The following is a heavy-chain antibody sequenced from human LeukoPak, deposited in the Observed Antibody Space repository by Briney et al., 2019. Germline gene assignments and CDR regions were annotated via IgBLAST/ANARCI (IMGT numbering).Heavy chain of an antibody. Sequence: GGSLRLSCAASGFTFSSYAMSWVRQAPGKGLEWVSAISGSGGSTYYADSVKGRFTISRDNSKNTLYLQMNSLRAEDTAVYYCAKDPQYYYDSSGYYYAGAFAFDIWGQGTTVTVSS. V-gene: IGHV3-23*01. CDR1: GFTFSSYA. J-gene: IGHJ3*02. D-gene: IGHD3-22*01. CDR3: AKDPQYYYDSSGYYYAGAFAFDI. CDR2: ISGSGGST.